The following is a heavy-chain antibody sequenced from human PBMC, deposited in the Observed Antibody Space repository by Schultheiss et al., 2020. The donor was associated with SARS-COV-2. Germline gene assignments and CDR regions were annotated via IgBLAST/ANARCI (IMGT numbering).Heavy chain of an antibody. Sequence: SETLSLTCTVSGGSISSGGYYWSWIRQHPGKGLEWIGYIYYSGSTYYKPSLKSRVTISVDTSKNQFSLKLSSVTAADTAVYYCARGVGSYYDVFDYWGQGTLVNVDS. J-gene: IGHJ4*02. CDR2: IYYSGST. CDR3: ARGVGSYYDVFDY. CDR1: GGSISSGGYY. D-gene: IGHD1-26*01. V-gene: IGHV4-31*03.